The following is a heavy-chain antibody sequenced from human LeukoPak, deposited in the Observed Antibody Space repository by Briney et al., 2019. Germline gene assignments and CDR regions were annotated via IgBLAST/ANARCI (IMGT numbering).Heavy chain of an antibody. J-gene: IGHJ5*02. CDR2: VDPEDGET. CDR1: GYTFTDYY. CDR3: ATESSIAARSNFP. D-gene: IGHD6-6*01. Sequence: VKVSCKVSGYTFTDYYMHRVQQAPGKGLEWVGLVDPEDGETIYAEKFQGRVTITTDTSTDTAYMELSSLRSEDTAVYYCATESSIAARSNFPWGQGTLVTVSS. V-gene: IGHV1-69-2*01.